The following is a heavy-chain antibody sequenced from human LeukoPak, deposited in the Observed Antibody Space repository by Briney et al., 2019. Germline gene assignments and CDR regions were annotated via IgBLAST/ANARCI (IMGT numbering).Heavy chain of an antibody. CDR1: GGSISSGGYY. V-gene: IGHV4-61*08. CDR2: IYYSGST. Sequence: SQTLSLTCTASGGSISSGGYYWSWIRQPPGKGLEWIGYIYYSGSTNYNPSLKSRVTISVDTSKNQFSLKLSSVTAADTAVYYCARDRSSNWFDPWGQGTLVTVSS. J-gene: IGHJ5*02. CDR3: ARDRSSNWFDP. D-gene: IGHD2-2*01.